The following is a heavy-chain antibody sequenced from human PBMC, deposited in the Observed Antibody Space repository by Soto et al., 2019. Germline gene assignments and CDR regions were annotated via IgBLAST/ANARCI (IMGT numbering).Heavy chain of an antibody. CDR2: IWYDGSNK. Sequence: QVQLVESGGGVVQPGRSLRLSCAASGFIFNRYGMHWVRQVPGKGLEWVADIWYDGSNKNYADSVKGRFTISRDNSKNTLSLQMNSLRAEDTAVYYCARCPGRPPLRNYGMDVWGQGTTVTVSS. V-gene: IGHV3-33*01. CDR3: ARCPGRPPLRNYGMDV. J-gene: IGHJ6*02. CDR1: GFIFNRYG.